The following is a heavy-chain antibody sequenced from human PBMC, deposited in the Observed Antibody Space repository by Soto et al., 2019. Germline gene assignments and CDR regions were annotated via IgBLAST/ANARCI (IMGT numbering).Heavy chain of an antibody. CDR3: ARLGLRGYCSGGSSNPCDY. D-gene: IGHD2-15*01. J-gene: IGHJ4*02. CDR1: GGSFSGYY. Sequence: SETLSLTCAVYGGSFSGYYWSWIRQPPGKGLEWIGEINHSGSTNYNPSLKSRVTISVDTSKNQFSLKLSSVTAADTAVYYCARLGLRGYCSGGSSNPCDYWGQGTLVTVSS. V-gene: IGHV4-34*01. CDR2: INHSGST.